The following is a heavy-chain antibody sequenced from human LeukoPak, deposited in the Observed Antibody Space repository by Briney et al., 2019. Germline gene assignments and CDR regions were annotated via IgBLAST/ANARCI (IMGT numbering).Heavy chain of an antibody. J-gene: IGHJ3*02. CDR2: ISGDGGRT. CDR1: GFTFDDYA. D-gene: IGHD3-22*01. Sequence: PGGSLRLSCAASGFTFDDYAMHWVRQAPGKGVEWVSLISGDGGRTYYADSVEGRFTISRDNSKNSLYLQMNSLRAEDTALYYCAKDMRPDSSGKGAFDIWGQGTMVTVSS. CDR3: AKDMRPDSSGKGAFDI. V-gene: IGHV3-43*02.